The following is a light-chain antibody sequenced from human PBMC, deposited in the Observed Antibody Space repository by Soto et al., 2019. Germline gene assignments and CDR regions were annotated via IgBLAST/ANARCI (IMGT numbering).Light chain of an antibody. V-gene: IGLV2-11*01. CDR1: SSDVGNYNY. J-gene: IGLJ1*01. CDR3: CSYAGTYIYV. CDR2: DVT. Sequence: QSALTQPRSVSGSPGQSVTISCTGTSSDVGNYNYVSWYQQHPGKAPKLMIYDVTQRPSGVPDRFSGSKSGNTASLTISGLQAEDEADYYCCSYAGTYIYVFGSGTKVTV.